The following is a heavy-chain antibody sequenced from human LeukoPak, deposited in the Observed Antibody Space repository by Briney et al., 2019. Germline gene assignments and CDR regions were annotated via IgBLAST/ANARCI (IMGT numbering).Heavy chain of an antibody. Sequence: ASVKVSCKASGYTFTSYYMHWGRQAPGQGLEWMGIINPGGGSTSYAQKFQDRGTMTRDTSTSTVYMDLSSLRSEDTAVYYCAKDLRWDHPGFDPWGQGTLVIVSS. V-gene: IGHV1-46*01. D-gene: IGHD4-23*01. J-gene: IGHJ5*02. CDR3: AKDLRWDHPGFDP. CDR1: GYTFTSYY. CDR2: INPGGGST.